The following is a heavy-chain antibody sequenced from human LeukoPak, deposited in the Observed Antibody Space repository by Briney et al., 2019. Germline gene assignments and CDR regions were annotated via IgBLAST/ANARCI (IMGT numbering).Heavy chain of an antibody. J-gene: IGHJ6*02. CDR1: GGSISSGGYY. V-gene: IGHV4-31*03. D-gene: IGHD5/OR15-5a*01. CDR2: IYYSGST. CDR3: ASGASTIGDYYYYGMDV. Sequence: PSQTLSLTCTVSGGSISSGGYYWSWIRQHPGKGLEWIGYIYYSGSTYCNPSLKSRVTISVDTSKNQFSLKLSSVTAADTAVYYCASGASTIGDYYYYGMDVWGQGTTVTVSS.